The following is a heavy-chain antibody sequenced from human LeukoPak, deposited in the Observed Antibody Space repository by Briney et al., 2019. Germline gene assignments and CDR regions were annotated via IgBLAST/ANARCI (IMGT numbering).Heavy chain of an antibody. CDR1: GFTFSSYE. CDR2: ISSSGSTI. D-gene: IGHD4-17*01. CDR3: ARDPPYGDYFDY. V-gene: IGHV3-48*03. Sequence: SGGSLRLSCAASGFTFSSYEMNWVRQAPGKGLEWVSYISSSGSTIYYADSVKGRFTISRDNAKNSLYLQMNSLRAEDTAVYYCARDPPYGDYFDYWGQGTLVTVSS. J-gene: IGHJ4*02.